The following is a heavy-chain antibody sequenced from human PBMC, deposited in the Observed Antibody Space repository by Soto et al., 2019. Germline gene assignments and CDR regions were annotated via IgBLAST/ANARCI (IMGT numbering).Heavy chain of an antibody. CDR3: ASDRAYNCFDL. Sequence: GGSLRLSCGASGSTFSSSWMTWVRQAPGKGLEWVANINLDGSERNYVDSVKGRFTISRDNAKNLLYLQMNSLRAEDTAVYYCASDRAYNCFDLWGQGTLVTVSS. CDR1: GSTFSSSW. CDR2: INLDGSER. J-gene: IGHJ5*02. V-gene: IGHV3-7*05.